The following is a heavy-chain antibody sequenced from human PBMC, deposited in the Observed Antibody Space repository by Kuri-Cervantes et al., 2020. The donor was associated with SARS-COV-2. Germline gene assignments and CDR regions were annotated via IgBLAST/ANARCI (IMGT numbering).Heavy chain of an antibody. CDR1: GGSISSHY. D-gene: IGHD3-3*01. CDR2: IYYSGST. Sequence: GSLRLSCTVSGGSISSHYWSWIRQPPGKGLEWIGSIYYSGSTYYNPSLKSRVTISVDTSKNQFSLKLSSVTAADTAVYYCARHGTGYDFWSGYYGEDYWGQGTLVTVSS. V-gene: IGHV4-39*01. CDR3: ARHGTGYDFWSGYYGEDY. J-gene: IGHJ4*02.